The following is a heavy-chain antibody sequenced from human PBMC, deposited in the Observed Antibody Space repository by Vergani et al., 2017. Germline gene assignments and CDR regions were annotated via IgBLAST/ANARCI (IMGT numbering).Heavy chain of an antibody. CDR3: ARDDTDMNSSNWDCLDY. V-gene: IGHV3-33*01. CDR2: IWYDGSNK. Sequence: QVQLVESGGGVVQPGRSLRLSCAASGFTFSNYGMHWVRQAPGKGLEWGAVIWYDGSNKYYADSVKGRFSISRDNSKKTLYLQMNSLRAEDTAVYYCARDDTDMNSSNWDCLDYWGQGTLVTVSS. CDR1: GFTFSNYG. D-gene: IGHD6-13*01. J-gene: IGHJ4*02.